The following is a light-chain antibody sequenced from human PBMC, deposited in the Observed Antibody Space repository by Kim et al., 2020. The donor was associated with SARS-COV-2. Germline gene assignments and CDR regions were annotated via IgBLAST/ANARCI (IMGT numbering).Light chain of an antibody. Sequence: EIVLTQSPGTLSLSPGERATLSCRASQSVRSNYLAWYQQKPGQAPRLLIYGASSRATGIPDRFSGSGSGTDFTLTIGRLEPEDFAVYYCHQYRRPPRTFGGGTKVDIK. V-gene: IGKV3-20*01. CDR1: QSVRSNY. CDR2: GAS. CDR3: HQYRRPPRT. J-gene: IGKJ4*01.